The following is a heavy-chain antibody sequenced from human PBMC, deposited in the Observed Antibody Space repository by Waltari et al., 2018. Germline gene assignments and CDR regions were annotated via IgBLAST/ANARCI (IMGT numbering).Heavy chain of an antibody. V-gene: IGHV1-3*01. CDR2: INAGNGNT. Sequence: QVQLVQSGAEVKKPGASVKVSCKASGYTFTSYAMHWVRQAPGQRLEWMGWINAGNGNTKYSQKFQGRVTITRDTSASTAYMELSSLRSEDTAVYYCAREPVVVVAATNYYYGMDVCGQGTTVTVSS. J-gene: IGHJ6*02. D-gene: IGHD2-15*01. CDR3: AREPVVVVAATNYYYGMDV. CDR1: GYTFTSYA.